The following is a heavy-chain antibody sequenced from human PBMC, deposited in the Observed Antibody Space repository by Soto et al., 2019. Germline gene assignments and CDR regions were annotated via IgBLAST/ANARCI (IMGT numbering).Heavy chain of an antibody. V-gene: IGHV1-8*01. CDR3: ARAIRGRDLRPWGV. J-gene: IGHJ6*02. CDR1: GYTFTSYD. D-gene: IGHD3-16*01. CDR2: MNPNSGNT. Sequence: GASVKVSCKASGYTFTSYDINWVRQATGQGLEWMGWMNPNSGNTGYAQKFQGRVTMTRNTSISTAYMELSSLRSEDAAVYYCARAIRGRDLRPWGVWGQGTTVTVSS.